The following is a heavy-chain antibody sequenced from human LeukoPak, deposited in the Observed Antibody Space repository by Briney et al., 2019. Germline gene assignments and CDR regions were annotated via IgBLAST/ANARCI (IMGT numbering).Heavy chain of an antibody. Sequence: GGSLRLSCSASGFTVSRNYINWVRQAPGKGLEWVSVIYSGGSTYYADSVKGRFTISRDNSKNTLYLQMNSLRAEDTAVYYCAREPYSSSWYYFDYWGQGTLVTVSS. D-gene: IGHD6-13*01. CDR2: IYSGGST. V-gene: IGHV3-53*05. CDR1: GFTVSRNY. CDR3: AREPYSSSWYYFDY. J-gene: IGHJ4*02.